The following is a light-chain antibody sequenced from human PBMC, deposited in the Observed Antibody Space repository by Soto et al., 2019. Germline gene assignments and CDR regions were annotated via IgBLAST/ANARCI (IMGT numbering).Light chain of an antibody. V-gene: IGLV4-60*02. CDR1: SGHSSYI. CDR3: ETWDSNTRL. J-gene: IGLJ3*02. Sequence: QLVLTQSSSASASLGSSVKLTCTLSSGHSSYIIAWHQQQPGKAPRYLMKLEGSGSYNKGSGVPDRFSGSSSGADRYLTISILQFEVEADYYCETWDSNTRLFGGGTQLTVL. CDR2: LEGSGSY.